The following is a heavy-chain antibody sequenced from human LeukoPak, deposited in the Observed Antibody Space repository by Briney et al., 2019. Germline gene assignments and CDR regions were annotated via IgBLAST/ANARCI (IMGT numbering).Heavy chain of an antibody. CDR3: ARVRGRYYYDSSGYSGFDY. D-gene: IGHD3-22*01. J-gene: IGHJ4*02. CDR1: VYTFTSYC. V-gene: IGHV1-18*01. CDR2: ISAYNGNK. Sequence: ASVNVPYKASVYTFTSYCIIWVRQAPGQGLEGVEWISAYNGNKNYAQKLQGRVTKNTDTSTHTAHMELKTLSWGDTAVYYCARVRGRYYYDSSGYSGFDYWGQGTLVTVSS.